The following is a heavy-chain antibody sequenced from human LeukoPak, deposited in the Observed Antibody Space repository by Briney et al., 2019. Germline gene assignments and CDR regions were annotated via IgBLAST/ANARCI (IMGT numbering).Heavy chain of an antibody. CDR2: INPNSGGT. J-gene: IGHJ4*02. CDR1: GYTFTAYY. CDR3: ASFYAPDRGIESQNLVTVY. V-gene: IGHV1-2*02. D-gene: IGHD2/OR15-2a*01. Sequence: ASVKVSCKASGYTFTAYYIHWVRQAPGQGLEWMGWINPNSGGTEYAQKFQGRVTLTRDTSINTAYMELSRLRSDDTAVYYCASFYAPDRGIESQNLVTVYWGQGTLVSVSS.